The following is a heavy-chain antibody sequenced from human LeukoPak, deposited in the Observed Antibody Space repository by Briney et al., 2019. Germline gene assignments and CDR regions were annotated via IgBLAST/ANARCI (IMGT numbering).Heavy chain of an antibody. V-gene: IGHV1-2*06. D-gene: IGHD6-25*01. CDR1: GYTFTGYY. CDR3: ARDPYSARVDKDV. CDR2: INPNSGGT. J-gene: IGHJ6*03. Sequence: ASVKVSCKASGYTFTGYYMHWVRQAPGQGLEWMGRINPNSGGTNYAQKFQGRVTMTRDTSISTAYMELSRLRSDDTAVYYCARDPYSARVDKDVWGKGTTVTVSS.